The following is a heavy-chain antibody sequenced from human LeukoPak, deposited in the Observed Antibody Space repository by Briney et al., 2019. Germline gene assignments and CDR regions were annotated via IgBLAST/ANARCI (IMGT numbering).Heavy chain of an antibody. CDR2: ISAYNGNT. Sequence: ASVKVSCKASGYTFTGYYMHWVRQAPGQGLEWMGWISAYNGNTNYAQKLQGRVTMTTDTSTSTAYMELRSLRSDDTAVYYCARSGGRRITISLDIWGQGTMVTVSS. V-gene: IGHV1-18*04. D-gene: IGHD3-9*01. J-gene: IGHJ3*02. CDR3: ARSGGRRITISLDI. CDR1: GYTFTGYY.